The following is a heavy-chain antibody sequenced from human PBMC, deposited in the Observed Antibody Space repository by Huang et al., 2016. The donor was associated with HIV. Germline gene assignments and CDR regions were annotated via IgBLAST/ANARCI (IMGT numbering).Heavy chain of an antibody. Sequence: QLQLQESGPGQVKPSETLSLTCTVSGDFISSNNYYWGWIRQSPGKGLEWVGSVYQSWGTNYNPSLKRRVTLSVDTSRNQFSLRLNSVTAADTAVYYCASQHIGAAATWFWGRGTQVAVSS. CDR1: GDFISSNNYY. D-gene: IGHD6-13*01. CDR2: VYQSWGT. CDR3: ASQHIGAAATWF. J-gene: IGHJ4*02. V-gene: IGHV4-39*01.